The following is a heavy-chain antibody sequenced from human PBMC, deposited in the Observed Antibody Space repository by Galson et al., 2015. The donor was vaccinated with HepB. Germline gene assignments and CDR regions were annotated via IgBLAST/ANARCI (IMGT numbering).Heavy chain of an antibody. V-gene: IGHV1-69*13. Sequence: SVKVSCKASGGTFSSYAISWVRQAPGQGLEWMGGIIPIFGTANYAQKFQGRVTITADESTSTAYMELSSLRSEDTAVYYCARGLPPNYGYSSFYFDYWGQGTLVTVSS. CDR2: IIPIFGTA. CDR1: GGTFSSYA. CDR3: ARGLPPNYGYSSFYFDY. J-gene: IGHJ4*02. D-gene: IGHD6-19*01.